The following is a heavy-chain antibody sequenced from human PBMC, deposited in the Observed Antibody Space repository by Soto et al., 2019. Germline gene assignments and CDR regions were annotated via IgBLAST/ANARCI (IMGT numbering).Heavy chain of an antibody. V-gene: IGHV3-23*01. D-gene: IGHD1-26*01. CDR1: GFNFRNFA. CDR2: IIGNGNRI. J-gene: IGHJ4*02. CDR3: AKCISADPAIINDY. Sequence: PGGSLRLSCAASGFNFRNFAMNWVRQAPGKGLEWVSGIIGNGNRIKYADAGKGRFTISRDNSKNTLYLQMNSLRDEDTATYYCAKCISADPAIINDYWGQGTQVTVSS.